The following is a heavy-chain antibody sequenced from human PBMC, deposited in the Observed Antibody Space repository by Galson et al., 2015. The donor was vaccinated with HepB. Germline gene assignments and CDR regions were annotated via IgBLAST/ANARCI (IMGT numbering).Heavy chain of an antibody. Sequence: SLRLSCAASGFTFSNSWMHWVRQAPGKGLVWVSRTNGAGSSTDYVASVKGRFTISRDNAKNTLYLHMSSLRAEDTAVYYCARAIGYSYGYAYWGQGTLVTVSS. J-gene: IGHJ4*02. CDR2: TNGAGSST. V-gene: IGHV3-74*01. CDR1: GFTFSNSW. D-gene: IGHD5-18*01. CDR3: ARAIGYSYGYAY.